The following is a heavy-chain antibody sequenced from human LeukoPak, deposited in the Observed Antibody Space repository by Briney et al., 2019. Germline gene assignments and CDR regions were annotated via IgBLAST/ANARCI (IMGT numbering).Heavy chain of an antibody. CDR3: ATGNSGSYLYFDY. J-gene: IGHJ4*02. D-gene: IGHD1-26*01. CDR2: IYPGDSDT. CDR1: GYSFTSYW. Sequence: RGESLKISCKGSGYSFTSYWIGWVRQMPGKGLEWMGIIYPGDSDTRYSPSFQGQVTISADKSISTAYLQWSSLKASDTALYYCATGNSGSYLYFDYWSQGTLVTVSS. V-gene: IGHV5-51*01.